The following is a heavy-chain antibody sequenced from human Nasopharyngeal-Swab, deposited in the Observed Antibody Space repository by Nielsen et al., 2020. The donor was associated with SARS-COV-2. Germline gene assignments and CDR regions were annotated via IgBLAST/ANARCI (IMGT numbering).Heavy chain of an antibody. J-gene: IGHJ4*02. CDR3: ARGTADYSNPSFDY. CDR2: INWNSGRK. CDR1: GFTFDDYT. V-gene: IGHV3-9*01. D-gene: IGHD4-11*01. Sequence: SLKISCVASGFTFDDYTMHWVRQPPGEGLEWVSGINWNSGRKGYADSVKGRFTISRDNAKNSLYLLMNSLRSEDTALYYCARGTADYSNPSFDYWGQGTLVTVPS.